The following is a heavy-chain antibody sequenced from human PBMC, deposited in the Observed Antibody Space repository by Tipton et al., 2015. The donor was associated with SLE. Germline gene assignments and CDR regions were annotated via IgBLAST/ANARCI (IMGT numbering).Heavy chain of an antibody. Sequence: TLSLTCTVSGGSITSNYWGWIRQPAGKGLEWIGRMYNSGSTDYNPSLKSRVTMSVDTSKNQFSLKLTSVTAADTAVYYCARGQHQFGRFDYWGQGTLVTVSS. J-gene: IGHJ4*02. CDR2: MYNSGST. CDR3: ARGQHQFGRFDY. CDR1: GGSITSNY. V-gene: IGHV4-4*07. D-gene: IGHD3/OR15-3a*01.